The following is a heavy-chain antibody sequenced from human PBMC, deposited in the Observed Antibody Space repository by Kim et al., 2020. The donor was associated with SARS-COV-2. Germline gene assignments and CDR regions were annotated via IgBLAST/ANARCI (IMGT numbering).Heavy chain of an antibody. CDR3: ARGYYDSRGYYLYWYFDL. V-gene: IGHV3-74*01. D-gene: IGHD3-22*01. J-gene: IGHJ2*01. Sequence: KGRFPISRDNAKRTLFLQMNSLRAEDTAVYYCARGYYDSRGYYLYWYFDLWGRGTLVTVSS.